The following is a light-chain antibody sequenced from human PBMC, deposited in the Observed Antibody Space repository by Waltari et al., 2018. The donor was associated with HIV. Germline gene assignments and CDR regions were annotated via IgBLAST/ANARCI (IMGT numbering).Light chain of an antibody. V-gene: IGKV4-1*01. CDR2: LAS. CDR3: HQYYTTPYT. J-gene: IGKJ2*01. CDR1: QSVFYIVNNKSY. Sequence: DLVMIQSPDSLAVSLGERAPLNCKSRQSVFYIVNNKSYLTWYQQKPRQPPELLSYLASTRESGVPDRFSGSGSGTDFTLTISSLQAEDVAVYYCHQYYTTPYTFGQGTKLEIK.